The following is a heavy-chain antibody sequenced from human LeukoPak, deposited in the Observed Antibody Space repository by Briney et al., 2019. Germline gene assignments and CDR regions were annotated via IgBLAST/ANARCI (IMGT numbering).Heavy chain of an antibody. D-gene: IGHD4-17*01. Sequence: GGSLRLSCAASGFTFSSYSMNWVRQAPGKGLEWVSYISSSSSTIYYADSVKGRFTISRDNAKNSLYLQMNSLRAEDTAVYYCAKRPSDYGDYVSYFDYWGQGTLVTVSS. CDR1: GFTFSSYS. CDR3: AKRPSDYGDYVSYFDY. V-gene: IGHV3-48*04. CDR2: ISSSSSTI. J-gene: IGHJ4*02.